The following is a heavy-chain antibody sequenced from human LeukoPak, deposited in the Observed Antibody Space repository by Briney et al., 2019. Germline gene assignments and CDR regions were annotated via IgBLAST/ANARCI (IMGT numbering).Heavy chain of an antibody. CDR1: GLTVSGNY. J-gene: IGHJ3*02. V-gene: IGHV3-66*01. CDR2: IYSGGST. CDR3: AREEASGALDAFDI. D-gene: IGHD3-3*01. Sequence: PGGSLRLSCAASGLTVSGNYMSWVRQAPGKGLEWVSVIYSGGSTNYADSVKGRFTISRDNAKNSLYLQMNSLRAEDTAVYYCAREEASGALDAFDIWGQGTMVTVSS.